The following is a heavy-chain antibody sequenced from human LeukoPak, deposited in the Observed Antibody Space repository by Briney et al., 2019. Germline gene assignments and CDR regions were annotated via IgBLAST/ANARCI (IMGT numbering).Heavy chain of an antibody. V-gene: IGHV4-30-2*01. CDR2: ISHSGST. Sequence: SQTLSLTCTVSGASISSGTYYWSWIRQPPGKGLEWIGYISHSGSTFYNPSLKSRVTMSVDTSKNQFSLKLSSVTAADTAVYYCARAQYYYYYYMDVWGKGTTVTVSS. CDR3: ARAQYYYYYYMDV. CDR1: GASISSGTYY. J-gene: IGHJ6*03.